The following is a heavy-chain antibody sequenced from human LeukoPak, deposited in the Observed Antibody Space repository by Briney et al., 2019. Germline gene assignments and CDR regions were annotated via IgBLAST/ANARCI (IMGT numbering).Heavy chain of an antibody. CDR1: GFTFSSFW. D-gene: IGHD3-10*02. V-gene: IGHV3-7*01. CDR2: IKEDGSEK. Sequence: GGSLRLSCGVSGFTFSSFWMSWVRQPPGKGLEWVANIKEDGSEKYYVDSVKGRFTISRDNAKNSLYLQMNSLRAEDTAVYYCARDLYYYVFWGQGNLVTVSS. J-gene: IGHJ4*02. CDR3: ARDLYYYVF.